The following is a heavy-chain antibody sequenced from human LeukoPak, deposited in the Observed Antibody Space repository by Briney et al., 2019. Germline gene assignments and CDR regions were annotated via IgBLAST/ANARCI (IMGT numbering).Heavy chain of an antibody. CDR1: GFTVTTNH. J-gene: IGHJ5*01. D-gene: IGHD3-3*01. Sequence: GGSLRLSCAASGFTVTTNHMSWVRQAPGRGLEWVSLIYRGDKTHYADFVKDRFTIFRVTSRNTLYLQMNSLRVEDTGVYYCARGGYDFTDNWFDSWGQGTLVTVSS. V-gene: IGHV3-66*01. CDR3: ARGGYDFTDNWFDS. CDR2: IYRGDKT.